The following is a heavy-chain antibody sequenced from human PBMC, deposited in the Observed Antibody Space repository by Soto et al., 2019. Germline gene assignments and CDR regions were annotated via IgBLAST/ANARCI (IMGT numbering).Heavy chain of an antibody. Sequence: KTSETLSLTCTVSGGSISSGDYYWSWIRQPPGKGLEWIGYIYYSGSTYYNPSLKSRVTISVDTSKNQFSLKLSSVTAADTAVYYCARYYDFWSGYVRWFDPWGQGTLVTVSS. J-gene: IGHJ5*02. V-gene: IGHV4-30-4*01. CDR3: ARYYDFWSGYVRWFDP. CDR1: GGSISSGDYY. CDR2: IYYSGST. D-gene: IGHD3-3*01.